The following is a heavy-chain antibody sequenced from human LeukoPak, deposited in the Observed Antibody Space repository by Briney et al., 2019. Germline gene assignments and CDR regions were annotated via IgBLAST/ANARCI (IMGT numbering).Heavy chain of an antibody. D-gene: IGHD3-22*01. J-gene: IGHJ4*02. CDR3: ARFRYDNNGLLRAFDY. CDR2: ISSRSSTI. Sequence: GGSLRLSCAASGFTFSDYSMNWVRQAPGKGLEWVSYISSRSSTINYADSVKGRFTISRDNAKNSLYLQMNSLRDEDTAVYYCARFRYDNNGLLRAFDYWGQGTLVTVSS. CDR1: GFTFSDYS. V-gene: IGHV3-48*02.